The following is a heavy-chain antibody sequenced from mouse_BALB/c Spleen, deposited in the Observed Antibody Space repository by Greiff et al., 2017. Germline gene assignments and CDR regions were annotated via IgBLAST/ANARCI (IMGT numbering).Heavy chain of an antibody. CDR1: GYTFTSYW. Sequence: QVQLQQPGAELVKPGASVKLSCKASGYTFTSYWMHWVKQRPGQGLEWIGEINPSNGRTNYNEKFKSKATLTVDKSSSTAYMQLSSLTSEDSAVYYCARRDYDNSWFAYWGQGTLVTVSA. CDR3: ARRDYDNSWFAY. CDR2: INPSNGRT. J-gene: IGHJ3*01. V-gene: IGHV1S81*02. D-gene: IGHD2-4*01.